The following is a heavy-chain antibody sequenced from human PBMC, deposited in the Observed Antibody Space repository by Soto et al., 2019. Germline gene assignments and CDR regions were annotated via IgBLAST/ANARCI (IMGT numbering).Heavy chain of an antibody. CDR2: VNAHNHIT. CDR3: ARDLRVGANSDACEV. J-gene: IGHJ3*01. CDR1: GYSFDSFG. D-gene: IGHD1-26*01. Sequence: QLVQSGAEVKKPGASMKVSCQASGYSFDSFGISWVRQAPGKGLEWMGRVNAHNHITKYAQKFQGRVTITRDTSTSTDYLEVRSLRSDDTAVYYCARDLRVGANSDACEVWGQGTMVTVSS. V-gene: IGHV1-18*01.